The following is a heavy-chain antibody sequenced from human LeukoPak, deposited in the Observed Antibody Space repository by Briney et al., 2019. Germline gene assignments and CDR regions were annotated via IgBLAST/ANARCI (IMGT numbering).Heavy chain of an antibody. CDR1: GFTFSSYA. D-gene: IGHD6-13*01. Sequence: PGGSLRLSCAASGFTFSSYAMSWVRQAPGKGLEWVSAISGSGGSTYYADSVKDRFTISRDNSKNTLYLQMNSLRAEDTAVYYCAKDAPIAAAGTNWFDPWGQGTLVTVSS. CDR2: ISGSGGST. CDR3: AKDAPIAAAGTNWFDP. J-gene: IGHJ5*02. V-gene: IGHV3-23*01.